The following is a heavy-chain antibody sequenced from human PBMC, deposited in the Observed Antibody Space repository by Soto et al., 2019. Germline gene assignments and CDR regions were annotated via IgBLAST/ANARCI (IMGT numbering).Heavy chain of an antibody. Sequence: PGGSLRLSCAASGFTFSNAGMSWFRQASGKGMEWVGRIKSKTDGGTTDYAAPVKGRFTISRDDSKNTLYLQMNSLKTEDTAVYYCTTDPLYIARLDPWAQGTLVTVSS. J-gene: IGHJ5*02. D-gene: IGHD3-10*01. V-gene: IGHV3-15*01. CDR1: GFTFSNAG. CDR2: IKSKTDGGTT. CDR3: TTDPLYIARLDP.